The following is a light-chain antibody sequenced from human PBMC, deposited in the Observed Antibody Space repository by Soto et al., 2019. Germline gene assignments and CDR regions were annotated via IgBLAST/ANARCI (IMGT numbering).Light chain of an antibody. CDR3: QQYNNFWT. Sequence: DIPMTQFPSALSASVGDRVTITCRASQSVNIWLAWYQQKPGKAPKLLISEASTVETGVPARFSGSGSGTQFTLTISSLQPDDLATYYCQQYNNFWTFGQGTKVQIK. CDR1: QSVNIW. J-gene: IGKJ1*01. CDR2: EAS. V-gene: IGKV1-5*03.